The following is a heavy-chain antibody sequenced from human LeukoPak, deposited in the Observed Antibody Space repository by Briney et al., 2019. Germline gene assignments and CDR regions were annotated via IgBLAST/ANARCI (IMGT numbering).Heavy chain of an antibody. CDR3: AKSFWWFGEFSPFDY. J-gene: IGHJ4*02. CDR2: IIIDDGRT. V-gene: IGHV3-23*01. Sequence: GGSLRLSCAASGFTFISSAMTWVRQAPGKGLEWLSSIIIDDGRTYYSESVKGRVTISRDNAKNSLYLQMNSLRAEDTAVYYCAKSFWWFGEFSPFDYWGQGTLLTVSS. D-gene: IGHD3-10*01. CDR1: GFTFISSA.